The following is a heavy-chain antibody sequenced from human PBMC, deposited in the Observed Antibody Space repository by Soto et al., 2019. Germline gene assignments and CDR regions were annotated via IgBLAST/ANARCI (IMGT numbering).Heavy chain of an antibody. CDR2: ISYDGSNK. Sequence: QVQLVESGGGVVQPGRSLRLSCAASGFTFSSYAMHWVRQAPGKGLEWVAVISYDGSNKYYADSVKGRFTISRDNSKNTLYLQMNSLRAEDTAVYYCARDSSTKVATIFDYWGQGTLVTVSS. J-gene: IGHJ4*02. D-gene: IGHD5-12*01. V-gene: IGHV3-30-3*01. CDR3: ARDSSTKVATIFDY. CDR1: GFTFSSYA.